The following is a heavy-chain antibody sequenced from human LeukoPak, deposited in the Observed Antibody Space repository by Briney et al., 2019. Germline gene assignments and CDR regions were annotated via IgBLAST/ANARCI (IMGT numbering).Heavy chain of an antibody. CDR1: GGSISSGDYY. Sequence: SQTLSLTCTVSGGSISSGDYYWSWIRQPPGKGLEWIGYIYYSGSTYYNPSLKSRVTISVDTSKNQFSLKLSSVTAADTAVYYCAREVVVVPAATSWGFDLWGRGTLVTVSS. J-gene: IGHJ2*01. V-gene: IGHV4-30-4*08. D-gene: IGHD2-2*01. CDR3: AREVVVVPAATSWGFDL. CDR2: IYYSGST.